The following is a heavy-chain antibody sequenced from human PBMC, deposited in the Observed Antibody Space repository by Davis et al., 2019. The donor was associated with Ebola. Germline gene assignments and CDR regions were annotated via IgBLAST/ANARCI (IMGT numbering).Heavy chain of an antibody. CDR1: GYIFTSYA. CDR2: INAGNGDT. CDR3: ARGGYCTGGVCYYFDY. J-gene: IGHJ4*02. D-gene: IGHD2-8*02. Sequence: ASVKVSCKASGYIFTSYAMHWVRQAPGQRLEWMGWINAGNGDTKYSQKFRDRVTITRDTSISTAYMELSRLRSDDTAVYHCARGGYCTGGVCYYFDYWGQGTLVTVSS. V-gene: IGHV1-3*01.